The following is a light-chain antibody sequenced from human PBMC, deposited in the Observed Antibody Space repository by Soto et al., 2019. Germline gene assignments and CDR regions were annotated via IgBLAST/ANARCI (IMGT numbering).Light chain of an antibody. J-gene: IGKJ1*01. Sequence: EIVMTQSPATLSVSPGERATLSCRASHSVSSNLAWYQQKPGQAPRLLIYGASTRATGIPARFSGSGSGTEFTLTISRLQSEDFAVYYCQQYNNWPPTFGQGTKVEIK. CDR3: QQYNNWPPT. CDR2: GAS. CDR1: HSVSSN. V-gene: IGKV3-15*01.